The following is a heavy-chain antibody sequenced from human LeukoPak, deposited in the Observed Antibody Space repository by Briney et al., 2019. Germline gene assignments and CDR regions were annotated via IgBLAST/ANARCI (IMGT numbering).Heavy chain of an antibody. V-gene: IGHV3-48*01. Sequence: GGSLRLSCAASGFTFRSYAMNWVRQAPGKGLEWVSYISGGSRTIYYADSVKGRFTISSDSSKNTLYLQMNSLRAEDTAVYYCARQSSGWKYYFDYWGQGTLVTVSS. CDR2: ISGGSRTI. J-gene: IGHJ4*02. CDR1: GFTFRSYA. CDR3: ARQSSGWKYYFDY. D-gene: IGHD6-19*01.